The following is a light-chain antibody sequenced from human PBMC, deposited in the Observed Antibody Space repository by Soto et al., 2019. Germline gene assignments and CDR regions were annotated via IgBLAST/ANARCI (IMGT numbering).Light chain of an antibody. CDR2: KAS. CDR3: QPYNIYPLI. V-gene: IGKV1-5*03. CDR1: QSISSW. Sequence: DIQMTLSPSTLSASVGDRVTITCRASQSISSWLAWYQQKPGKAPKLLIYKASSLESGVPSRFSGSGSGTEFTLTISSLQPDDFATYYCQPYNIYPLIFGGGTQVEIK. J-gene: IGKJ4*01.